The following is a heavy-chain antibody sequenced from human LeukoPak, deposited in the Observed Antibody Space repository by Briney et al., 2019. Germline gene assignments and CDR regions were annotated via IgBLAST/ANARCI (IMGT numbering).Heavy chain of an antibody. D-gene: IGHD3-22*01. CDR3: VKDLYYDNSGYYSGAFDY. CDR2: INSNGGRT. V-gene: IGHV3-64D*06. CDR1: GLTFKKYA. J-gene: IGHJ4*02. Sequence: GGSLRLSCSASGLTFKKYAMHWVRQAPGKGLEYVSAINSNGGRTYYADSVKGRFTISRDNSKNTLFLQMSSLRVEDTAVYYCVKDLYYDNSGYYSGAFDYWGQGTLVTVSS.